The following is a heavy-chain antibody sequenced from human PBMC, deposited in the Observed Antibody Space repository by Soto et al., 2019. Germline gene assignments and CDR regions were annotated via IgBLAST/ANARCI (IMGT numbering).Heavy chain of an antibody. Sequence: SETLSLTCTVSGGSISSYYWGWIRQSAGKGLEWVGRIYSSGSTNYNPSFKSRVTMSVDTSKNQFLLNVSSVNAADTAVYYCARGGYTSGWFQIFDFWGQGKLVTVSS. V-gene: IGHV4-4*07. CDR2: IYSSGST. CDR3: ARGGYTSGWFQIFDF. J-gene: IGHJ4*02. D-gene: IGHD6-19*01. CDR1: GGSISSYY.